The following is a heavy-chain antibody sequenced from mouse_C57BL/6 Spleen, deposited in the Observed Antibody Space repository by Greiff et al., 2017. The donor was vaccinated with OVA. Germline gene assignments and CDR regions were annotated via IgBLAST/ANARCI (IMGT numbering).Heavy chain of an antibody. CDR3: ASESYDGYCPYYFDY. CDR1: GYTFTSYW. Sequence: QVQLQQSGAELVKPGASVKMSCKASGYTFTSYWITWVKQRPGQGLEWIGDIYPGSGSTNYNEKFKSKATLTVDTSSSTAYMQLSSLTSEDSAVYYCASESYDGYCPYYFDYWGQGTTLTVSS. D-gene: IGHD2-3*01. CDR2: IYPGSGST. V-gene: IGHV1-55*01. J-gene: IGHJ2*01.